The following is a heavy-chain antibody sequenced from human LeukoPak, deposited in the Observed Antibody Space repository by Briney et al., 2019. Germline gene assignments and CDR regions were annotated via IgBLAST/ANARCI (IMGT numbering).Heavy chain of an antibody. CDR2: IDSSGSTM. CDR1: GFTFSDFY. V-gene: IGHV3-11*01. CDR3: ARVPYNWNEYPGAYYSDY. J-gene: IGHJ4*02. Sequence: PGGSLRLSCAASGFTFSDFYMSWIRQAPGKGLQWVSYIDSSGSTMYYADSVKGRFTISRDNAKNSLYLQMHSLRAEDTAVYYCARVPYNWNEYPGAYYSDYWGQGTLVTVSS. D-gene: IGHD1-20*01.